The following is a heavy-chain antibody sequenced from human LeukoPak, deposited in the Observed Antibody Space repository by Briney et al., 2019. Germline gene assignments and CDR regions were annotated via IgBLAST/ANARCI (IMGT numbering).Heavy chain of an antibody. V-gene: IGHV1-8*02. D-gene: IGHD3-3*01. CDR2: MNPNSGNT. CDR3: ARGEYYDFWSGPEGIRFDP. J-gene: IGHJ5*02. Sequence: GASVKVSCKASGYTFTSYGINWVRQATGQGLEWMGWMNPNSGNTGYAQKFQGRVTMTRNTSISTAYMELSSLRSEDTAVYYCARGEYYDFWSGPEGIRFDPWGQGTLVTVSS. CDR1: GYTFTSYG.